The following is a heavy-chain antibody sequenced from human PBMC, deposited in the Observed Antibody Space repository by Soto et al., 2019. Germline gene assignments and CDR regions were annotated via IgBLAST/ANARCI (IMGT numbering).Heavy chain of an antibody. CDR3: AKDPAITGTTFDYFDY. CDR2: ISGSGGST. Sequence: PGGSLRLSCAASGFTFSSYAMSWVRQAPGKGLEWVSAISGSGGSTYYADSVKGRFTISRDNSKNTLYLQMNSLRAEDTAVYYCAKDPAITGTTFDYFDYWGQGTLVTVSS. CDR1: GFTFSSYA. J-gene: IGHJ4*02. V-gene: IGHV3-23*01. D-gene: IGHD1-7*01.